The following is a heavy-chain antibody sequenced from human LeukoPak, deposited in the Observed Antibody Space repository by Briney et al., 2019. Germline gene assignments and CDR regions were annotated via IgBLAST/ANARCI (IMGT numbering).Heavy chain of an antibody. J-gene: IGHJ4*02. V-gene: IGHV3-23*01. CDR2: IGGSVGSM. Sequence: GGSLRLFCAASGFTFSSYVMSWVRQAPGKGLEWVSNIGGSVGSMFYAASVKGRFAISRDYSKNTLFLQMNNLRVEDTAVYYCAKEDGHGNAYWGQGTLVTVSS. CDR3: AKEDGHGNAY. D-gene: IGHD5-24*01. CDR1: GFTFSSYV.